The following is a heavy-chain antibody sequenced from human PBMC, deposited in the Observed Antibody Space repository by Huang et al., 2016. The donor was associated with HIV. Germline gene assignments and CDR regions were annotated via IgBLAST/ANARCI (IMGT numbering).Heavy chain of an antibody. J-gene: IGHJ4*02. Sequence: QVQLQESGPGLVKPSETLSLSCTVSGDSVSSASYYWSWIRQPPGRGLEWIGYIYFGGCTNYNPSRKSQVTISIDTSKNQFSLRLSSVTAADTAVYYCVSHGSGTADYWGQGTLVTVSS. CDR3: VSHGSGTADY. CDR1: GDSVSSASYY. V-gene: IGHV4-61*01. D-gene: IGHD3-10*01. CDR2: IYFGGCT.